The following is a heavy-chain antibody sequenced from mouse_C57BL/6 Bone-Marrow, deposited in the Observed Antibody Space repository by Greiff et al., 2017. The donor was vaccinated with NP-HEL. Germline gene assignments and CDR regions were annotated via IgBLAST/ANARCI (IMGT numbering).Heavy chain of an antibody. D-gene: IGHD1-1*01. Sequence: EVQVVESGGDLVKPGGSLKLSCAASGFTFSSYGMSWVRQTPDKRLEWVATISSGGSYTYYPDSVNGRFTISRDNAKNTLYLQMSSLKSEDTAMYYCARQSTYYYGSSYWYFDVWGTGTTVTVSS. CDR3: ARQSTYYYGSSYWYFDV. CDR2: ISSGGSYT. CDR1: GFTFSSYG. J-gene: IGHJ1*03. V-gene: IGHV5-6*01.